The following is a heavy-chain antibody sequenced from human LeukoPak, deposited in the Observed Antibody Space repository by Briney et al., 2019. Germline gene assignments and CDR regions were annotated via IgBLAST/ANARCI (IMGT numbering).Heavy chain of an antibody. V-gene: IGHV3-23*01. CDR3: AKDVGKWESLHFFDY. Sequence: GGSLRLSCLTSGFTLSTNAMSWVRQAPGKGREWISGISGSGASTYYADSVKGRFTISRDDSRNTLYLQMNSLRGDDTAVYYCAKDVGKWESLHFFDYWGQGTLVTVSS. J-gene: IGHJ4*02. D-gene: IGHD1-26*01. CDR2: ISGSGAST. CDR1: GFTLSTNA.